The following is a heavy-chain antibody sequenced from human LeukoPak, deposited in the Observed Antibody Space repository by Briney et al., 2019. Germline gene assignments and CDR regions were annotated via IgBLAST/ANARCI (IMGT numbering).Heavy chain of an antibody. D-gene: IGHD6-13*01. J-gene: IGHJ6*03. V-gene: IGHV4-4*07. CDR3: ARTPTSRKRFLGGAATGTDYYYYYYMDD. CDR1: GSSISSYY. CDR2: IYTSGST. Sequence: SETLSLTCTVSGSSISSYYWSWIRQPAGKGLEWIGRIYTSGSTNYNPSLKSRVSMSVDTSKNQFSLKLRSVTAADTAVYYCARTPTSRKRFLGGAATGTDYYYYYYMDDWGKGTTVTISS.